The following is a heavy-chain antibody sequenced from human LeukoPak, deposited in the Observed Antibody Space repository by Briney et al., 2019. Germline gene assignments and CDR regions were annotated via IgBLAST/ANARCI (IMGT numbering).Heavy chain of an antibody. D-gene: IGHD2-21*01. Sequence: ASVKVSCKASGYTFTSYAMNWVRQAPGQGLEWMGWINPNSGGTNYAQKFQGRVTMTRDTSISTAYMELSRLRSDDTAVYYCAREASIEYYYYYMDVWGKGTTVTVSS. J-gene: IGHJ6*03. CDR2: INPNSGGT. V-gene: IGHV1-2*02. CDR1: GYTFTSYA. CDR3: AREASIEYYYYYMDV.